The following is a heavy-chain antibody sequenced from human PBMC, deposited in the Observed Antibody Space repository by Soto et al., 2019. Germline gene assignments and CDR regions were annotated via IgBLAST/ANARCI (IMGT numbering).Heavy chain of an antibody. V-gene: IGHV3-23*01. CDR3: ATSPATPRYVVPHYYYYYMDV. J-gene: IGHJ6*03. CDR1: GFTFSSYA. Sequence: EVQLLESGGGLVQPGGSLRLSCAASGFTFSSYAMSWVRQAPGKGLEWVSAISGSGGSTYYADSVKGRFTISRDNSKNALYLQMNSLRAEDTAVYYCATSPATPRYVVPHYYYYYMDVWGKGTTVTVSS. CDR2: ISGSGGST. D-gene: IGHD2-15*01.